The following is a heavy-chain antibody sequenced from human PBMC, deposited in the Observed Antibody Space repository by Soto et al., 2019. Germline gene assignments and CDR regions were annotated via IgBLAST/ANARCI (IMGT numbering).Heavy chain of an antibody. V-gene: IGHV3-64D*08. CDR1: GFTFSSYA. CDR3: VKDKWHSSSWYYFDY. D-gene: IGHD6-13*01. Sequence: GGSLRLSCSASGFTFSSYAMHWVRQAPGKGLEYVSAISSNGGSTYYTDSVKGRFTISRDNSKNTLYLQMSSLRAEDTAVYYCVKDKWHSSSWYYFDYWGQGTLVTVSS. J-gene: IGHJ4*02. CDR2: ISSNGGST.